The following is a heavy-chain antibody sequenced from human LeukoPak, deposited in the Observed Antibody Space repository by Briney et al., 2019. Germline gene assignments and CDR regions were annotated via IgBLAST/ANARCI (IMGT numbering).Heavy chain of an antibody. CDR1: GFTFSSYA. Sequence: GGSLRLSCAASGFTFSSYAMHWVRQAPGKGLEWVAVISYDGSNKYYADSVKGRFTISRDNSKNTLYLQMNSLRAEDTAVYYCARDQQVVLDYWGQEPWSPSPQ. J-gene: IGHJ4*01. CDR2: ISYDGSNK. V-gene: IGHV3-30*01. D-gene: IGHD2-2*01. CDR3: ARDQQVVLDY.